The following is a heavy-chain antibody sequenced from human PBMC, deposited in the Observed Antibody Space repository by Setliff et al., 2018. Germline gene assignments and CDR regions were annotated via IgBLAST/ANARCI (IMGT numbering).Heavy chain of an antibody. V-gene: IGHV4-59*02. D-gene: IGHD3-10*01. J-gene: IGHJ4*02. CDR3: ARDRTYYGSGTYTRWFDY. CDR1: GGSVRSHY. CDR2: IFYSGDT. Sequence: PSETLSLTCTVSGGSVRSHYWSWIRHSPGKGLEWIGFIFYSGDTKSNPSLKSRVTMSVDAPKNQFSLQLSSVTAADTAVYYCARDRTYYGSGTYTRWFDYWGQGTLVTVSS.